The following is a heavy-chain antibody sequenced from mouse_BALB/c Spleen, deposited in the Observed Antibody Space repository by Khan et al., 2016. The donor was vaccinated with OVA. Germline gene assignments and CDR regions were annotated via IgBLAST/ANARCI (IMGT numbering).Heavy chain of an antibody. Sequence: QVQLKESGPGLVAPSQNLSITCTVSGFSLSDYGVSWIRQPPGKGLEWLGGIWGGGSTYYNSGLKSRLSISKDNSKSQVFLKMSSLQSDDTAMFYCAKGVWSYYYTLDYWGQGISVPVSS. J-gene: IGHJ4*01. CDR2: IWGGGST. V-gene: IGHV2-6-5*01. CDR1: GFSLSDYG. CDR3: AKGVWSYYYTLDY.